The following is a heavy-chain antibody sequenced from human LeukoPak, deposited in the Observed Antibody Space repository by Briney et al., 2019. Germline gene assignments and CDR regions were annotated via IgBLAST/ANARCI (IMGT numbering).Heavy chain of an antibody. V-gene: IGHV3-21*01. J-gene: IGHJ3*02. CDR2: VSSSSSYI. D-gene: IGHD3-22*01. Sequence: GGSLRLSCPASGFTFSSFSMNWFRQAPGKGLDWVSSVSSSSSYIYYADSVKGRFTISRDNAKNSLYLQMNSLRAEDTAVYYCARGKLQLYDSSALDAFDIWGQGTMVTVSS. CDR1: GFTFSSFS. CDR3: ARGKLQLYDSSALDAFDI.